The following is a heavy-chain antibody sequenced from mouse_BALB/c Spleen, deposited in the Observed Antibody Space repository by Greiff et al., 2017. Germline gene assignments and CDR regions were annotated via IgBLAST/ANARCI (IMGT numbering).Heavy chain of an antibody. J-gene: IGHJ3*01. CDR3: ARVGSYDPFAY. CDR1: GFTFSDYY. D-gene: IGHD2-3*01. V-gene: IGHV5-4*02. Sequence: EVQGVESGGGLVKPGGSLKLSCAASGFTFSDYYMYWVRQTPEKRLEWVATISDGGSYTYYPDSVKGRFTISRDNAKNNLYLQMSSLKSEDTAMYYCARVGSYDPFAYWGQGTLVTVSA. CDR2: ISDGGSYT.